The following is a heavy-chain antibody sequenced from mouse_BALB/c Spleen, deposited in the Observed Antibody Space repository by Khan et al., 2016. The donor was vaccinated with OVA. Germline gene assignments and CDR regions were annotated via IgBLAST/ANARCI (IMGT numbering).Heavy chain of an antibody. CDR2: ISSGGSYT. CDR1: GFTFSSYA. V-gene: IGHV5-9-4*01. Sequence: EVQLVESGGGLVKPGGSLKLSCAASGFTFSSYAMSWVRQSPEKRLEWVAEISSGGSYTYYPDTVTGRFTIYRDNAKNTLYLEMSSLRSEGTTKYYCGRLLRRAARCDYWGQGTLVTVSA. J-gene: IGHJ3*01. CDR3: GRLLRRAARCDY. D-gene: IGHD1-1*01.